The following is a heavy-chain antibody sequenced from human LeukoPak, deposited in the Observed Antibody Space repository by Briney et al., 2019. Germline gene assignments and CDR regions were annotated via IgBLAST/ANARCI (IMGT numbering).Heavy chain of an antibody. D-gene: IGHD3-10*01. CDR1: GFTFSSYW. CDR3: ARDPWVGEYGAFDI. CDR2: INSDGSST. Sequence: GGSLRLYCAASGFTFSSYWMHWVRQAPGKGLVWVSRINSDGSSTNYADSVKGRFTVSRDNAKNSLYLQMSSLRAEDTALYYCARDPWVGEYGAFDIWGQGTMVTVSS. J-gene: IGHJ3*02. V-gene: IGHV3-74*01.